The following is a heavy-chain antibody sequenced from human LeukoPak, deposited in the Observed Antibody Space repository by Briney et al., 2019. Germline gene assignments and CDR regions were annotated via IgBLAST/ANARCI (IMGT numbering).Heavy chain of an antibody. CDR1: GGPISSGGYY. J-gene: IGHJ5*02. V-gene: IGHV4-31*03. CDR2: IYYSGST. CDR3: ASDRAYRRPWFDP. D-gene: IGHD2-2*01. Sequence: PSQTLSLTCTVSGGPISSGGYYWSWIRQHPGKGLEWIGYIYYSGSTYYNPSLKSRVTISVDTSKNQFSLKLSSVTAADTAVYYCASDRAYRRPWFDPWGQGTLVTVSS.